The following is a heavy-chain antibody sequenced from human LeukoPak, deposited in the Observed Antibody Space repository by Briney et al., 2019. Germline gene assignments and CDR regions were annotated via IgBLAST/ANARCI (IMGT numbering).Heavy chain of an antibody. J-gene: IGHJ4*02. CDR2: ISGSGGST. CDR1: GFTFSSYS. CDR3: AKVSDIVVVVAAFGY. V-gene: IGHV3-23*01. Sequence: GGSLRLSCAASGFTFSSYSMNGVRQAPGKGLEWVSAISGSGGSTYYADSVKGRFTISRDNSKNTLYLQMNSLRAEDTAVYYCAKVSDIVVVVAAFGYWGQGTLVTVSS. D-gene: IGHD2-15*01.